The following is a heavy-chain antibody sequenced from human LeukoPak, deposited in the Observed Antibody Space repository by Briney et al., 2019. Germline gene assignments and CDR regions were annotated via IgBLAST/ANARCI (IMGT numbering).Heavy chain of an antibody. CDR2: ISAYNGNT. D-gene: IGHD3-22*01. J-gene: IGHJ3*02. Sequence: ASVKVSCKASGYTFTGYYMHWVRQAPGQGLEWMGWISAYNGNTNYAQKLQGRVTMTTDTSTSTAYMELRSLRSDDTAVYYCARTDYYDSSGYYGNAFDIWGQGTMVTVSS. CDR1: GYTFTGYY. V-gene: IGHV1-18*04. CDR3: ARTDYYDSSGYYGNAFDI.